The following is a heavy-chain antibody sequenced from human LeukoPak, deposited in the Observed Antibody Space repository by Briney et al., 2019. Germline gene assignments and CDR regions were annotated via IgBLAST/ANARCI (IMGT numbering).Heavy chain of an antibody. Sequence: AASVTVSCKASGGTFSSYAISWVRQAPGQGLEWMGRIIPILGIANYAQKFQGRVTITADKSTSTAYMELSSLRSEDTAVYYCARDRGHYYDSSGYDDYWGQGTLVTVSS. CDR3: ARDRGHYYDSSGYDDY. J-gene: IGHJ4*02. CDR1: GGTFSSYA. V-gene: IGHV1-69*04. D-gene: IGHD3-22*01. CDR2: IIPILGIA.